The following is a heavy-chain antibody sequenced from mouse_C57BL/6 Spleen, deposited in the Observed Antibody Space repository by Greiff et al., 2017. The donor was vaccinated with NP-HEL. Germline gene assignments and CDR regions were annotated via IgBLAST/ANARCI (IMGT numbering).Heavy chain of an antibody. J-gene: IGHJ1*03. CDR3: ARFYDGYYGYFDV. D-gene: IGHD2-3*01. V-gene: IGHV1-69*01. Sequence: QVQLKQPGAELVMPGASVKLSCKASGYTFTSYWMHWVKQRPGPGLEWIGEIDPSDRYTNYNQKFKGKSTLTVDKSSSTAYMQLSSLTSEDSAVYYCARFYDGYYGYFDVWGTGTTVTVSS. CDR1: GYTFTSYW. CDR2: IDPSDRYT.